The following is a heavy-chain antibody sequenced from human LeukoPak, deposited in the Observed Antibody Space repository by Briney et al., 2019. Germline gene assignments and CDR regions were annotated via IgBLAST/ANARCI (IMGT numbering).Heavy chain of an antibody. Sequence: PGGSLRLSCAASGFTFSSYSMNWVRQAPGKGLEGVSYISTGGSTIYYADSVKGRFTVSRDNAKNSLYMQMNSLRAEDTGVYYCARDKIGGSHYGYWRQGKLVTVSS. CDR1: GFTFSSYS. CDR2: ISTGGSTI. CDR3: ARDKIGGSHYGY. J-gene: IGHJ4*02. D-gene: IGHD1-26*01. V-gene: IGHV3-48*04.